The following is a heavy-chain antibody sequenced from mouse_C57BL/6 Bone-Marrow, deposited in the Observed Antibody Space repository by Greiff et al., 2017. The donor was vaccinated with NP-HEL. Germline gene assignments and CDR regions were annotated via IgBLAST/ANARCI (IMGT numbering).Heavy chain of an antibody. CDR3: TREGGYDGGVDY. D-gene: IGHD2-2*01. CDR2: ISSGGDYI. J-gene: IGHJ2*01. V-gene: IGHV5-9-1*02. CDR1: GFTFSSYA. Sequence: EVKVEESGEGLVKPGGSLKLSCAASGFTFSSYAMSWVRQTPEKRLEWVAYISSGGDYIYYADTVKGRFTISRDNARNTLYLQMSSLKSEDTAMYYCTREGGYDGGVDYWGQGTTLTVSS.